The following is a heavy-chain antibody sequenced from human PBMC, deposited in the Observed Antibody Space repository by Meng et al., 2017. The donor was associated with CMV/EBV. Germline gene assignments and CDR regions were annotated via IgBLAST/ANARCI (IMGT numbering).Heavy chain of an antibody. CDR3: ARKHCGGDCSLDY. CDR2: IYYSGST. CDR1: GGSISSGGYY. D-gene: IGHD2-21*01. J-gene: IGHJ4*02. Sequence: SETLSLTCTVSGGSISSGGYYWSWIRQHPGKGLEWIGYIYYSGSTYYNPSLKSRVTISVDTSKNQFPLKLSSVTAADTAVYYCARKHCGGDCSLDYWGQGTLVTVSS. V-gene: IGHV4-31*03.